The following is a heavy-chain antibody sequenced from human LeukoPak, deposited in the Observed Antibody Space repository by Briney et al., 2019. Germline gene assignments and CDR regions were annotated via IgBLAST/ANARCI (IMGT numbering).Heavy chain of an antibody. J-gene: IGHJ4*02. CDR1: GGSFSGYC. CDR3: AGGPELLLPAASFDS. V-gene: IGHV4-34*01. CDR2: INHSGST. D-gene: IGHD2-2*01. Sequence: SETLSLTCAVYGGSFSGYCWSWIRQPPGKGLEWIGEINHSGSTNYNPSLKSRVTISVDTSKNQFSLKLTSVTAADTAVYYCAGGPELLLPAASFDSWGQGTLVTVSS.